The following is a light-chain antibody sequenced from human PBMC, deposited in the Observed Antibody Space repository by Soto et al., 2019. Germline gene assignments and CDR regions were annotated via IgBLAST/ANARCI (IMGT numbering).Light chain of an antibody. V-gene: IGLV2-14*01. CDR2: DVS. Sequence: QSALTQPASVSGSPGQSITISCTGTSSDVGGYNYVSWYQQHPGKAPKLMIYDVSNRPSGVSNRFSGSKSGNTASLTISGLQAEDEADYYCSSYTSSSTLLPWVFGGGTKLTVL. CDR3: SSYTSSSTLLPWV. CDR1: SSDVGGYNY. J-gene: IGLJ3*02.